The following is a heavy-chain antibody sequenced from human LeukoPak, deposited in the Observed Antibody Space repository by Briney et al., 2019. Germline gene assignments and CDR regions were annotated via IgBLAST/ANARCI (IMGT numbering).Heavy chain of an antibody. CDR3: ARVNYYDSSGYLDY. J-gene: IGHJ4*02. D-gene: IGHD3-22*01. V-gene: IGHV3-48*01. CDR1: GFTFNTYG. Sequence: GGSLRLSCAASGFTFNTYGMHWVRQAPGKGLEWVSYISSSSSTIYYADSVKGRFTISRDNAENSLYLQMNSLRAEDTAVYYCARVNYYDSSGYLDYWGQGTLVTVSS. CDR2: ISSSSSTI.